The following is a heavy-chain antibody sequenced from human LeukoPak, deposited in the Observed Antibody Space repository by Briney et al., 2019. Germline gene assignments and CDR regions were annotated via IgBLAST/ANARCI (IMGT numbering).Heavy chain of an antibody. CDR1: GFTFSNAW. J-gene: IGHJ4*02. Sequence: PGGSLRPSCAASGFTFSNAWMSWVRQAPGKGLEWVGRIKSKTDGCTTDYAAPVKGRFTISRDDSKNTLYLQMNSLKTEDTAVYYCTTEGSQAYYYGSGSYYNVGSFDYWGQGTLVTVSS. CDR3: TTEGSQAYYYGSGSYYNVGSFDY. V-gene: IGHV3-15*01. CDR2: IKSKTDGCTT. D-gene: IGHD3-10*01.